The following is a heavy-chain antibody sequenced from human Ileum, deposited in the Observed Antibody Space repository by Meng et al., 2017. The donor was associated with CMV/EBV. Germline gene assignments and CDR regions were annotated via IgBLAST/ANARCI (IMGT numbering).Heavy chain of an antibody. Sequence: VPLQVSGPGLVTPSDTLPLTCAASGGSISTYYWTWVRQPAGKGLEWIGRINAGGSTNDNPSLKSRVTMSVDTSKNQFSLKVTSVTAADTAVYYCAREENTVNQFEYWGQGTLVTVSS. CDR2: INAGGST. V-gene: IGHV4-4*07. J-gene: IGHJ4*02. CDR3: AREENTVNQFEY. CDR1: GGSISTYY. D-gene: IGHD4-17*01.